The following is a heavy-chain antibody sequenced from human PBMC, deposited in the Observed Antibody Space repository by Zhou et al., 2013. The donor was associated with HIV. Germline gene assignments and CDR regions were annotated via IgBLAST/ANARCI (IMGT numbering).Heavy chain of an antibody. D-gene: IGHD1-1*01. V-gene: IGHV1-69*12. Sequence: QVHLVQSGAEVKKPGSSVKVSCKASGGTFSSFAISWVRQAPGQGLEWMGRIIPIFGTANYAQKFQGRVTITADESTSTAYMELSSLRSEDTAVYYCARGSRSRRTPPTSYFDYWGQGTLVTVYS. CDR1: GGTFSSFA. CDR3: ARGSRSRRTPPTSYFDY. CDR2: IIPIFGTA. J-gene: IGHJ4*02.